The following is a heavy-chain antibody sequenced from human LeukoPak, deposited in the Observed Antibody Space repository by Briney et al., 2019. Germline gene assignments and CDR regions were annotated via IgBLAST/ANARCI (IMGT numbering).Heavy chain of an antibody. V-gene: IGHV3-23*01. CDR2: ISGSGEST. J-gene: IGHJ4*02. Sequence: GGSLRLSCATSGFNFGHYGFHWVRQAPGKGLEWVSSISGSGESTYYVDSVKGRFTISRDNSKNMLYLQMNGLRAEDTAVYYCAEDVVVIVAAKPGIWGQGTLVTVSS. D-gene: IGHD2-15*01. CDR1: GFNFGHYG. CDR3: AEDVVVIVAAKPGI.